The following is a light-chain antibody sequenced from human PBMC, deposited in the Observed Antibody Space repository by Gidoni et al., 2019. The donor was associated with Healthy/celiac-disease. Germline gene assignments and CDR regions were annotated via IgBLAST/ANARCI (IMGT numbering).Light chain of an antibody. V-gene: IGLV1-40*01. J-gene: IGLJ3*02. Sequence: QSVLTQPPSVSGAPGQRVTISCTGSSSKSGAGYDVHWYQQLPGTAPKLLIYGNNNRPSGVPDRFSGSKSGTSASLAITGLRAEDEADYYCQSYDSSLSGSVFGGGTKLTVL. CDR3: QSYDSSLSGSV. CDR1: SSKSGAGYD. CDR2: GNN.